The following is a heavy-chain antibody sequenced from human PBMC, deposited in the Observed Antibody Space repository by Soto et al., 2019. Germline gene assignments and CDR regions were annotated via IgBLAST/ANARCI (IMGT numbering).Heavy chain of an antibody. Sequence: GESLKISCKGSGYSFTSYWIGWVRQMPEKGLEWMGIIYPGDSDTRYSPSFQGQVTISADKSISTAYLQWSSLKASDTAMYYCARQPTYYDFWSGYSYYFDYWGQGTLVTVSS. CDR3: ARQPTYYDFWSGYSYYFDY. CDR1: GYSFTSYW. D-gene: IGHD3-3*01. V-gene: IGHV5-51*01. J-gene: IGHJ4*02. CDR2: IYPGDSDT.